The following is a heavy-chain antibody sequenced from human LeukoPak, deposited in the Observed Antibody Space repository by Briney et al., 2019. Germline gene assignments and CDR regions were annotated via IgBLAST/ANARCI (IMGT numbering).Heavy chain of an antibody. CDR3: TTDYYGSGSYYPPVPFDY. D-gene: IGHD3-10*01. CDR2: IKSKTDGGTT. V-gene: IGHV3-15*01. J-gene: IGHJ4*02. CDR1: GFTFSNAW. Sequence: PGGSLRLSCAASGFTFSNAWMSWVRQAPGKGLEWVGRIKSKTDGGTTDYAAPVKGRFTISRDDTKNTLYLQMNSLKTENRAVYYGTTDYYGSGSYYPPVPFDYWGQGTLVTVSS.